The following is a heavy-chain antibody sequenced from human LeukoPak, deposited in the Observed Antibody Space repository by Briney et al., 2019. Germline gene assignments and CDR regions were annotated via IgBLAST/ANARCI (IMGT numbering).Heavy chain of an antibody. J-gene: IGHJ6*02. D-gene: IGHD4-17*01. CDR3: ARVYGYYYYGMDV. V-gene: IGHV1-69*13. Sequence: ASVKVSCKASGFTFTSYDINWARQAPGQGLEWMGGIIPIFGTANYAQKFQGRVTITADESTSTAYMELSSLRSEDTAVYYCARVYGYYYYGMDVWGQGTTVTVSS. CDR2: IIPIFGTA. CDR1: GFTFTSYD.